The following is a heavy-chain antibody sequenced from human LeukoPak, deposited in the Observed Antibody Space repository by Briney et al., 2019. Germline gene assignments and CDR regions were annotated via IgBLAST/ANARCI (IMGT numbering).Heavy chain of an antibody. CDR2: IYYSGST. CDR1: GGSISSGGYY. Sequence: SQTLSLTCTVSGGSISSGGYYWSWIRQHPGKGLEWIGYIYYSGSTYYIPSLKSRVTISVDTSKNQFSLKLSSVTAADTAVYYCARGLSGGSCYPNWGQGTLVTVSS. CDR3: ARGLSGGSCYPN. J-gene: IGHJ4*02. V-gene: IGHV4-31*03. D-gene: IGHD2-15*01.